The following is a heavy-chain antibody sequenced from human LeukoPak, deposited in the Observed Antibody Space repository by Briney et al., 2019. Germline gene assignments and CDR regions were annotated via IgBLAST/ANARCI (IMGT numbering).Heavy chain of an antibody. J-gene: IGHJ6*03. V-gene: IGHV3-23*01. CDR1: GFIFSTYA. Sequence: PGGSLRLSCAASGFIFSTYAMSWVRQAPGKGLEWVSVISGSGGSTYDADSVKGRVIISRDNSKNTLYLQMNSLRAEDTAVYYCAKGTTVTTAPPWYYMDVWGKGTTVTVSS. CDR2: ISGSGGST. CDR3: AKGTTVTTAPPWYYMDV. D-gene: IGHD4-17*01.